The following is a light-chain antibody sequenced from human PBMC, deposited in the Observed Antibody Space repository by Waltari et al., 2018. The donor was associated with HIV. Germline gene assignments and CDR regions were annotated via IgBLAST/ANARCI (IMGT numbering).Light chain of an antibody. CDR2: NNN. CDR1: SSNIGSYT. J-gene: IGLJ1*01. V-gene: IGLV1-44*01. Sequence: QSVLTQPPSASGTPGQRISISCSGCSSNIGSYTVNWYQQLPGAAPKLLIYNNNQRPSGVPDRFSGSKSGTSASLAISGLQSEDEADYYCAAWDDSLNGYVFGTGTKVTVL. CDR3: AAWDDSLNGYV.